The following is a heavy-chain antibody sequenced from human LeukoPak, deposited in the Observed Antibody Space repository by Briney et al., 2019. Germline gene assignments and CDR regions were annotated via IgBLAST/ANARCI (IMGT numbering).Heavy chain of an antibody. Sequence: SETLSLTCTVSGGSISSGDYYWSWIRQPPGKGLEWIGYIYYSGSTYYSPSLKGRVTISVDTSKNQFSLKLSSVTAADTAVYYCARDPIHYDYVWGSYRYGFDYWGQGTLVTVSS. CDR1: GGSISSGDYY. D-gene: IGHD3-16*02. CDR3: ARDPIHYDYVWGSYRYGFDY. J-gene: IGHJ4*02. V-gene: IGHV4-30-4*08. CDR2: IYYSGST.